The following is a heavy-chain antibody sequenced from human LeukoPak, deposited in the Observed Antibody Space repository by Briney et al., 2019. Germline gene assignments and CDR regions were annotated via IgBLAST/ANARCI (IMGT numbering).Heavy chain of an antibody. J-gene: IGHJ4*02. CDR3: AKGAYDYIEIGYFDS. CDR2: LIGSSGST. D-gene: IGHD5-12*01. V-gene: IGHV3-23*01. Sequence: GGSLRLSCAASGFTSINYAMNGPPQAPGKGLEGVSVLIGSSGSTDYADSVKGRFTISRDNSKNTLFLQMNSLRAEDTAIYYCAKGAYDYIEIGYFDSWGQGTLVTVSS. CDR1: GFTSINYA.